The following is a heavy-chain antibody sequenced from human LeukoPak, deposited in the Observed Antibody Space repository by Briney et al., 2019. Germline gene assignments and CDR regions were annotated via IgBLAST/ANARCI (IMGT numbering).Heavy chain of an antibody. CDR2: ISSSSSYI. Sequence: PGGSLRLSCAASGFTFSSYSMNWVRQDPGKGLEWVSSISSSSSYIYYADSVKGRFTISRDNAKNSLYLQMNSLRAEDTAVYYCARSSGSYYGYNWFDPWGQGTLVTVSS. V-gene: IGHV3-21*01. CDR3: ARSSGSYYGYNWFDP. D-gene: IGHD3-10*01. J-gene: IGHJ5*02. CDR1: GFTFSSYS.